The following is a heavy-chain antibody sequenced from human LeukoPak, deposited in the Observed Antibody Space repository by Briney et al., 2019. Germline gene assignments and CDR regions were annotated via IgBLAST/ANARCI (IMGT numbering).Heavy chain of an antibody. CDR3: ARGTTRGWYGEYDY. Sequence: GGSLRLSCAASGFTFSSYAMNWVRQAPGRGLGWVSYISSSGRTIYYADSVKGRLTISRDNAKNSLYLQMNSLRAEDTAVYYCARGTTRGWYGEYDYWGQGNLVTVSS. D-gene: IGHD6-19*01. J-gene: IGHJ4*02. CDR1: GFTFSSYA. V-gene: IGHV3-48*04. CDR2: ISSSGRTI.